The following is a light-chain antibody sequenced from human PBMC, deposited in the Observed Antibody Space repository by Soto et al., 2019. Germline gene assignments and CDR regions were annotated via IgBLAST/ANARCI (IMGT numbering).Light chain of an antibody. V-gene: IGKV1-39*01. CDR1: QSINRF. J-gene: IGKJ5*01. Sequence: DIQITQSPSSLSASVGDRVTITCRASQSINRFLNWYQQKPGKAPKLLIYAASSLQSGVPSRFSGSGSGTDFTLTISSLQPEDFATYYCQQSYSPPPVTFGQGKRMEIK. CDR3: QQSYSPPPVT. CDR2: AAS.